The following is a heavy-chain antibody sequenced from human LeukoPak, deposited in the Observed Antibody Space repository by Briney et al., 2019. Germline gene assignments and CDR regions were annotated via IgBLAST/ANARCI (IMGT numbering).Heavy chain of an antibody. Sequence: GGSLRLSCAASGXTFDDYGMSWVRQAPEKGLGWVFGINWNGGSTGYAASVKGRFTISRDNAKNSLYLQMNSLRAEDTALYYCAREEAYCGGDCYSWYFDYWGQGTLVTVSS. CDR2: INWNGGST. D-gene: IGHD2-21*02. V-gene: IGHV3-20*04. CDR3: AREEAYCGGDCYSWYFDY. J-gene: IGHJ4*02. CDR1: GXTFDDYG.